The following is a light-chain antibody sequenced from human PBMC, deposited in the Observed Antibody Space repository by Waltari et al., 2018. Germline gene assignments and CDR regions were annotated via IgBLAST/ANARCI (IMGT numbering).Light chain of an antibody. V-gene: IGKV1-5*03. CDR2: KAS. J-gene: IGKJ1*01. Sequence: ASVGDRVTITCRASQSISTSLAWYQQKPGKAPKILIYKASTLDSGVPSRFSGSGSGTEFTLTNSSLQPDDFATYHCQQYKSYSQTFGQGTKVEIK. CDR3: QQYKSYSQT. CDR1: QSISTS.